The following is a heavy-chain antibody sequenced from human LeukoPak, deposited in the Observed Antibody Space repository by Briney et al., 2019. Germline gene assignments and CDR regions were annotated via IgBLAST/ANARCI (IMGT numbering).Heavy chain of an antibody. V-gene: IGHV2-70*11. J-gene: IGHJ6*02. Sequence: ESGPTLVNPTQTLTLTCTFSGFSLRTSGMCVSWIRQPPGKALEWLARIDWDDDKYYSTSLKTRLTISKDTSKNQVVFTMTNMDPVDTATYYCARIHRYGPAGYYGMDVWGQGTTVTVSS. CDR1: GFSLRTSGMC. CDR2: IDWDDDK. CDR3: ARIHRYGPAGYYGMDV. D-gene: IGHD5-18*01.